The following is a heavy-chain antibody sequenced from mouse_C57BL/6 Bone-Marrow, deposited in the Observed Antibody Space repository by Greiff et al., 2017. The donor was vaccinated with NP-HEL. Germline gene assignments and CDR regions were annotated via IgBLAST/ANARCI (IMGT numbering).Heavy chain of an antibody. D-gene: IGHD2-4*01. CDR1: EYEFPSHD. CDR3: ARQGYDYVPYYAMDY. Sequence: EVQGVESGGGLVQPGESLKLSCESNEYEFPSHDMSWVRKTPEKRLELVAAINSDGGSTYYPDTMERRFIISRYNTKKTLYLQMSSLRSEDTALYYCARQGYDYVPYYAMDYWGQGTSVTVSS. CDR2: INSDGGST. J-gene: IGHJ4*01. V-gene: IGHV5-2*01.